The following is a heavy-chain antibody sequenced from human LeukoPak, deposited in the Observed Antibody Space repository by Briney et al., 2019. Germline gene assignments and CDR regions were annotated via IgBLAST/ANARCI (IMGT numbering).Heavy chain of an antibody. V-gene: IGHV3-30*18. CDR1: GFTFSSYG. D-gene: IGHD1-26*01. Sequence: RGSLRLSCAASGFTFSSYGMHWVRQAPGKGLEWVAVISYDGSNKYYADSVKGRFTISRDNSKNTLYLQMNSLRAEDTAVYYCAKVSGSYPQNWFDPWGQGTLVTVSS. CDR3: AKVSGSYPQNWFDP. J-gene: IGHJ5*02. CDR2: ISYDGSNK.